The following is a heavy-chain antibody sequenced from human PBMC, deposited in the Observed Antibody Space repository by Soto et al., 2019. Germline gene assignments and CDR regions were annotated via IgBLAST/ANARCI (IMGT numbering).Heavy chain of an antibody. CDR2: IYYSGTT. Sequence: SETLSLTCTVSGASISSYYWNWIRQPPGKGLEWIGYIYYSGTTSYNPSLKSRVTISVDTSKNQFSLKLSSVTAADTAVYYCARAPTIGLTTNLDYWGQGTPVTVSS. V-gene: IGHV4-59*01. J-gene: IGHJ4*02. CDR1: GASISSYY. CDR3: ARAPTIGLTTNLDY. D-gene: IGHD4-17*01.